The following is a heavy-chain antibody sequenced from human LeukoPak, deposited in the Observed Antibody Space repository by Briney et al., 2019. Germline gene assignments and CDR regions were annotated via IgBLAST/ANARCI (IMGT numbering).Heavy chain of an antibody. CDR2: ISSGSSAI. CDR1: GFTFSSYA. CDR3: ARDRDYGFDY. Sequence: PGGSLRLSCVASGFTFSSYAMDWVRQAPGKGLEWLSYISSGSSAIFYSDSVKGRFTIFRDNAKNSLYPQMNSLRDEDTAVYYCARDRDYGFDYWGQGTLVTVSS. D-gene: IGHD4-17*01. V-gene: IGHV3-48*02. J-gene: IGHJ4*02.